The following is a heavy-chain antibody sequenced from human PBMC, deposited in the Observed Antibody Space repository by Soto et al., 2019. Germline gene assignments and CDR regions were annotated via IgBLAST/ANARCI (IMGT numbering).Heavy chain of an antibody. V-gene: IGHV3-74*01. J-gene: IGHJ5*02. D-gene: IGHD2-15*01. CDR2: ISSGGTYT. CDR3: ARTFVDGMAGFGP. CDR1: GFTLSTYW. Sequence: LVESGGGLVQPGGSLRLSCAASGFTLSTYWMHWVRQVPGKGLVWVSRISSGGTYTNYADSVKGRFTISRDSARNTLFLQMNYLTGEDTAVYYCARTFVDGMAGFGPWGQGTLVTVSS.